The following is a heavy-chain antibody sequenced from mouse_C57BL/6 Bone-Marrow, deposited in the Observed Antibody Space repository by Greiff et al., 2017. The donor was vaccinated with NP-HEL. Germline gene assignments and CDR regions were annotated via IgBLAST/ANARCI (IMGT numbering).Heavy chain of an antibody. D-gene: IGHD2-4*01. Sequence: VQLQQSGPELVKPGASVKIPCKASGYTFTDYNMDWVKQSHGKSLEWIGDINPNNGGTIYNQKFKGKATLTVDKSSSTAYMELRSLTSEDTAVYYCARSYYYYLYWYCDVWGTGTTVTVSS. CDR1: GYTFTDYN. CDR3: ARSYYYYLYWYCDV. V-gene: IGHV1-18*01. CDR2: INPNNGGT. J-gene: IGHJ1*03.